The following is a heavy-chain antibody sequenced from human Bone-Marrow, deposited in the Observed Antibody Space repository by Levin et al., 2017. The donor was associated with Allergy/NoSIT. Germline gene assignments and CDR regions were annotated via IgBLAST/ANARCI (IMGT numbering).Heavy chain of an antibody. V-gene: IGHV3-9*01. CDR1: GFSFDDFA. J-gene: IGHJ6*02. CDR3: AKGGTIQIWFQSGTTPDYYGMDM. Sequence: GGSLRLSCAASGFSFDDFAIHWVRQTPGKGLEWVSGLNWNSGYIGYADSVKGRFTISRDNANSSVYLQINSLRPDDTALYYCAKGGTIQIWFQSGTTPDYYGMDMWGQGTTVTVSS. CDR2: LNWNSGYI. D-gene: IGHD5-18*01.